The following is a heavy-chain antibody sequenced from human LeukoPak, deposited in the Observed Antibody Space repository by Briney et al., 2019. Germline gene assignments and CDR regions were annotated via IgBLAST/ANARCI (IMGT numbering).Heavy chain of an antibody. V-gene: IGHV1-2*04. Sequence: ASVKVSCKASGYTFTGYYMHWVRQAPGQGLEWMGWINPNSGGTNYAQKFQGWVTMTRDTSISTAYMELSRLRSDDTAVYYCARGGQAAAAGNDYWGQGTLVTVSS. CDR1: GYTFTGYY. CDR2: INPNSGGT. CDR3: ARGGQAAAAGNDY. D-gene: IGHD6-13*01. J-gene: IGHJ4*02.